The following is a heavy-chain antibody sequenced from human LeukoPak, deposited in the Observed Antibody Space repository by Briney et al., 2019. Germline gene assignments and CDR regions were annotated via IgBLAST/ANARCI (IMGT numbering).Heavy chain of an antibody. D-gene: IGHD4-23*01. Sequence: PSETLSLTCTVSGGSITSRSNYWGWIRQPPGKGLEWIGSINYSGSTYYNPSLKSRVTISVDTSKNQFSLKLISVTAADTAVYYCGGGNGVDYWGQGTLVTVSS. CDR2: INYSGST. CDR1: GGSITSRSNY. V-gene: IGHV4-39*07. J-gene: IGHJ4*02. CDR3: GGGNGVDY.